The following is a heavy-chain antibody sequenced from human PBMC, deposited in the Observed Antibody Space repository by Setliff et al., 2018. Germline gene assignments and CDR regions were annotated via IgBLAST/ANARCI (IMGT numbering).Heavy chain of an antibody. CDR3: AKDDLGFAAAGTNVV. Sequence: GGSLRLSCAASGFTFSAYAMSWVRQSPGKGLEWVSAISPIGDSTYYLDSVKGRFTISRDNSKNTLYLQMNSLRAEDTAMYYCAKDDLGFAAAGTNVVWGKGTTVTVSS. D-gene: IGHD6-13*01. J-gene: IGHJ6*04. V-gene: IGHV3-23*01. CDR2: ISPIGDST. CDR1: GFTFSAYA.